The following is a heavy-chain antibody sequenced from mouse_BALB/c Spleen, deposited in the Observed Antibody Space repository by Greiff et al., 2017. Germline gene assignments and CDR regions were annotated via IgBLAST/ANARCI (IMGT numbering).Heavy chain of an antibody. D-gene: IGHD1-1*01. CDR1: GFSLTGYG. CDR3: AGIYYYGSSYVDYAMDY. Sequence: VQLQQSGPGLVAPSQSLSITCTVSGFSLTGYGVNWVRQPPGKGLEWLGMIWGDGSTDYNSALKSRLSISKDNSKSQVFLKMNSLQTDDTARYYCAGIYYYGSSYVDYAMDYWGQGTSVTVSS. V-gene: IGHV2-6-7*01. J-gene: IGHJ4*01. CDR2: IWGDGST.